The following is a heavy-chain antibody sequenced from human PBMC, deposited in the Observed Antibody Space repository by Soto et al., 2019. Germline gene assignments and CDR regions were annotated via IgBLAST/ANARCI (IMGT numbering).Heavy chain of an antibody. CDR1: GGSISTSSYY. J-gene: IGHJ4*02. CDR3: ARDYDSSGDY. D-gene: IGHD3-22*01. V-gene: IGHV4-39*01. Sequence: QLQLQESGPGLVKPSETLSLTCTVSGGSISTSSYYWGWIRQPPGKGLEWIGSIYYSGSTYYNPSLKGRVTISVATSKNQFSLKLSSVPAADTAVYYCARDYDSSGDYWGQGTLVTVSS. CDR2: IYYSGST.